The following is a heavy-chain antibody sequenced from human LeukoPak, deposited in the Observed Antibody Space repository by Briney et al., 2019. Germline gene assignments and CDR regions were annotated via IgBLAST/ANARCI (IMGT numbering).Heavy chain of an antibody. CDR3: ARGDSGYYCTYYFDY. CDR2: ISSSSSYI. CDR1: GFTFSSYS. D-gene: IGHD3-22*01. V-gene: IGHV3-21*01. J-gene: IGHJ4*02. Sequence: GGSLRLSCAASGFTFSSYSMNWVRQAPGKGLEWVSSISSSSSYIYYADSVKGRFTISRDNAKNSLYLQMNSLRAEDTAVYYCARGDSGYYCTYYFDYWGQGTLVTVSS.